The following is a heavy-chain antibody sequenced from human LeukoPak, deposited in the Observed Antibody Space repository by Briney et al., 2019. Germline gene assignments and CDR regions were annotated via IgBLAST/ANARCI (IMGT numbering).Heavy chain of an antibody. J-gene: IGHJ3*02. Sequence: SVKVSCKASGGTFSSYAISWVRQAPGQGLEWMGRIIPIFGIANYAQKFQGRVTITADKSTCPAYMELSRLRSEDTAVYYCARALYYYDSSGYYYGAFDIWGQGTMVTVSS. CDR2: IIPIFGIA. CDR3: ARALYYYDSSGYYYGAFDI. CDR1: GGTFSSYA. D-gene: IGHD3-22*01. V-gene: IGHV1-69*04.